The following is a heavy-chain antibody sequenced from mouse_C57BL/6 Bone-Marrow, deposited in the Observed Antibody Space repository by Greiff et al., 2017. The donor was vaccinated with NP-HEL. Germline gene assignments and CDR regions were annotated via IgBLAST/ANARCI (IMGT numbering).Heavy chain of an antibody. CDR2: ISNGGGST. CDR1: GFTFSDYY. D-gene: IGHD3-3*01. J-gene: IGHJ1*03. CDR3: ARLGLGDYWYFDV. Sequence: EVKVIESGGGLVQPGGSLKLSCAASGFTFSDYYMYWVRQTPEKRLEWVAYISNGGGSTYYPDTVKGRFTISRDNAKNTLYLQMSRLKSEDTAMYYCARLGLGDYWYFDVWGTGTTVTVSS. V-gene: IGHV5-12*01.